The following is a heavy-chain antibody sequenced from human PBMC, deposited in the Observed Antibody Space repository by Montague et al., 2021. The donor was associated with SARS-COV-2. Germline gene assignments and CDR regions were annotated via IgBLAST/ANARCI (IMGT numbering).Heavy chain of an antibody. D-gene: IGHD5-24*01. Sequence: SETLSLTSTVSGGSISSYSWSWIRQPPGKGLEWIGYIYYSGSTNYNPSLKSPVTISVDASKNQFSLKLSSVTAADTAVYYCARGDVEMATIKSGGPFYHFDYWGQGTLVTVSS. J-gene: IGHJ4*02. CDR3: ARGDVEMATIKSGGPFYHFDY. CDR1: GGSISSYS. CDR2: IYYSGST. V-gene: IGHV4-59*13.